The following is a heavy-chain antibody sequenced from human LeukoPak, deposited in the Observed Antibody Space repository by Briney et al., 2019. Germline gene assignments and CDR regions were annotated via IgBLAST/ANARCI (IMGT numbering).Heavy chain of an antibody. CDR3: ARSHSRAVPAANPLWGWFDP. V-gene: IGHV1-69*02. D-gene: IGHD2-2*01. CDR2: IIPILGIA. Sequence: ASVKVSCKASGGTFSSYTISWVRQAPGQGLEWMGRIIPILGIANYAQKFQGRVMITADKSTSTAYMELSSLRSEDTAVYYRARSHSRAVPAANPLWGWFDPWGQGTLVTVSS. CDR1: GGTFSSYT. J-gene: IGHJ5*02.